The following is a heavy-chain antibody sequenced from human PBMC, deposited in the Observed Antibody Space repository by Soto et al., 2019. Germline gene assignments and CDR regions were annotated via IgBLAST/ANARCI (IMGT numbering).Heavy chain of an antibody. CDR2: IGIAGDT. V-gene: IGHV3-13*01. J-gene: IGHJ6*02. CDR3: ARDRHGMDV. Sequence: DVQLVESGGTLVQPGGSLSLSCAASGFSFSDYDMHWVRQATGKGLEWVSGIGIAGDTYYSGSVKGRFTISRENAKNSLYLQMNSLRAGDTAVYYCARDRHGMDVWGQGTTVTVSS. CDR1: GFSFSDYD.